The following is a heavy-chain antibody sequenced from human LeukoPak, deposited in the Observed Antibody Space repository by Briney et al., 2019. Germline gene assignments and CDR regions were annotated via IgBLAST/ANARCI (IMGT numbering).Heavy chain of an antibody. CDR3: ARASYWYYDGSGSPYYFDY. CDR2: IYTSGST. V-gene: IGHV4-4*07. J-gene: IGHJ4*02. CDR1: GVSISSYY. D-gene: IGHD3-10*01. Sequence: SETLSVTCTASGVSISSYYWSWIRQPAGKGLEWIGRIYTSGSTNYNPSLKSRVTMSVDTSKNQFSLKLSSVTAADTAVYYCARASYWYYDGSGSPYYFDYWGQGTLVTVSS.